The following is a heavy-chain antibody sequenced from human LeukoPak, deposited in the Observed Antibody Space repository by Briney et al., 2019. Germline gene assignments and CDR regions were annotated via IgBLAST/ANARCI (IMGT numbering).Heavy chain of an antibody. CDR2: LWSDESIK. CDR3: ATEGPDGTYSYFHH. Sequence: PGGSLGLSCEVSGLSFSDSGMHWVRQAPGKGLEWVAVLWSDESIKYYADPVKGRFTISRDNSKKTVWLQMDSLTVEDTALYYCATEGPDGTYSYFHHWGQGTLVIVSS. V-gene: IGHV3-33*08. CDR1: GLSFSDSG. J-gene: IGHJ4*02. D-gene: IGHD1-26*01.